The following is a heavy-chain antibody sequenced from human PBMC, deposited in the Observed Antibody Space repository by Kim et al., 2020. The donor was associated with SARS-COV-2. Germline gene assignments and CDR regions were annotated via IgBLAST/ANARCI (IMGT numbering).Heavy chain of an antibody. D-gene: IGHD3-10*01. Sequence: GGSLRLSCAASGFTFSNYAMSWVRQAPGKGLEWVSAISGSGGSTYYADSVKGRFTISRDNSKNTLSLQMNSLRAEDTAVYYCAKHGPSGSGSYYLDYWGQGTLVTVSS. V-gene: IGHV3-23*01. CDR1: GFTFSNYA. J-gene: IGHJ4*02. CDR3: AKHGPSGSGSYYLDY. CDR2: ISGSGGST.